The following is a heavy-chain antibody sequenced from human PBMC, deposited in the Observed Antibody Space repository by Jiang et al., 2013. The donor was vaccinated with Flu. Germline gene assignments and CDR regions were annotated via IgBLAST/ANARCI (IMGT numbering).Heavy chain of an antibody. CDR1: GGSISSSSYY. J-gene: IGHJ4*02. V-gene: IGHV4-39*01. CDR3: ARRCGGDCYSSGSFDY. D-gene: IGHD2-21*02. Sequence: YGSGLVKPSETLSLTCTVSGGSISSSSYYWGWIRQPPGKGLEWIGSIYYSGSTYYNPSLKSRVTISVDTSKNQFSLKLSSVTAADTAVYYCARRCGGDCYSSGSFDYVGPGNLVTVSS. CDR2: IYYSGST.